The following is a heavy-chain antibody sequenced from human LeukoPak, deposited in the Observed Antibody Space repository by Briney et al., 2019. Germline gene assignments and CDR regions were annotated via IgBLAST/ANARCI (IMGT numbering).Heavy chain of an antibody. V-gene: IGHV6-1*01. Sequence: SQTLSLTCAISGDSVSSNSAAWNWIRQSPSRGLEWLGRTYYRSKWYNDYAVSVKSRITINPDTSKNQFSLQLNSVTPEDTAVYYCARGLMGARSMEFWANRFDPWGQGTLVTVSS. D-gene: IGHD3-10*01. CDR1: GDSVSSNSAA. CDR2: TYYRSKWYN. CDR3: ARGLMGARSMEFWANRFDP. J-gene: IGHJ5*02.